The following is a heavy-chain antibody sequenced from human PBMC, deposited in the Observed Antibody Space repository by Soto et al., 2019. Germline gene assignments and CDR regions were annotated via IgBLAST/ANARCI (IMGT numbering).Heavy chain of an antibody. D-gene: IGHD4-4*01. Sequence: SETLSLTCTVSGGSISSSSYYWGWIRQPPGKGLEWIGYIYYSGSTNYNPSLKSRVTISVDTSKNHFSLKLSSVTAADTAVYYCARDPQDYSLGYYYYYMDVWGKGTTVTVSS. CDR3: ARDPQDYSLGYYYYYMDV. CDR2: IYYSGST. J-gene: IGHJ6*03. V-gene: IGHV4-61*01. CDR1: GGSISSSSYY.